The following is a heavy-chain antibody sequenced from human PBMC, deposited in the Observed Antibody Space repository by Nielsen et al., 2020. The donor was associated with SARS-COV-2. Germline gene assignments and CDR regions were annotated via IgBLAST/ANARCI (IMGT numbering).Heavy chain of an antibody. CDR2: INPSGGTT. Sequence: ASVQVSCKASGYTFTNYYMHWVRQAPGQGLEWMGLINPSGGTTIYAQKFQGRVTMTRDTSTSTVYMELTTLRSEDTATYYCARAQLRSTWDFDSWGQGTLVTVSS. CDR1: GYTFTNYY. J-gene: IGHJ4*02. V-gene: IGHV1-46*01. D-gene: IGHD2-2*01. CDR3: ARAQLRSTWDFDS.